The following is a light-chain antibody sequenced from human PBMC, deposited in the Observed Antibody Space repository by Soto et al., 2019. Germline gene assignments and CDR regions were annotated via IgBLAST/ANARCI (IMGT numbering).Light chain of an antibody. Sequence: QSVLTQPPSVSGAPGQTITISCTGSSSNIGADCDVHWYRQLPGTAPKLLICANNNRPAGVPDRFSASKSGTSASLAITGLQAEDEADYYCQSFDISLNGYVFETGTKVTVL. CDR1: SSNIGADCD. CDR3: QSFDISLNGYV. V-gene: IGLV1-40*01. CDR2: ANN. J-gene: IGLJ1*01.